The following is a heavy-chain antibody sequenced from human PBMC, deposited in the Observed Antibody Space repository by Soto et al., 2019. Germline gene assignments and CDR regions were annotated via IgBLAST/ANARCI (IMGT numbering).Heavy chain of an antibody. CDR2: IYYSGST. Sequence: PSETLSLTCTVSGGSISSYYWSWIRQPPGKGLEWIGYIYYSGSTNYNPSLKSRVTISVDTSKNQFSLKLSSVTAADTAVYYCARGGNIVATTLTPFDYWGQGTLVTVSS. V-gene: IGHV4-59*01. CDR3: ARGGNIVATTLTPFDY. D-gene: IGHD5-12*01. J-gene: IGHJ4*02. CDR1: GGSISSYY.